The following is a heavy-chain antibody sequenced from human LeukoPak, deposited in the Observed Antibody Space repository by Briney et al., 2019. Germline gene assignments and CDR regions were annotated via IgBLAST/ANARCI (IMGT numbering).Heavy chain of an antibody. V-gene: IGHV1-69*13. CDR3: ASNFLETYYYDSSGYSGAFDI. CDR1: GGTFSSYA. J-gene: IGHJ3*02. Sequence: ASVKVSCKASGGTFSSYAISWVRQAPGQGLEWMGGIIPIFGTANYAQKFQGRVTITADESTSTAYMELSSLRSEDTAVYYCASNFLETYYYDSSGYSGAFDIWGQGTMVTVSS. CDR2: IIPIFGTA. D-gene: IGHD3-22*01.